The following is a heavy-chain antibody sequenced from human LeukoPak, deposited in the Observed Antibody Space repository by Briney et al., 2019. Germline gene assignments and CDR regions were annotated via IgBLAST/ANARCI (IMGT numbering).Heavy chain of an antibody. CDR2: MNPNRGNT. CDR1: GYTFTSYD. V-gene: IGHV1-8*01. J-gene: IGHJ4*02. CDR3: ARAIYYSSNHYFDL. Sequence: ASVKVSCKASGYTFTSYDINWVRQATGQGLEWMGWMNPNRGNTGYAQKFQGRVTMTRNTSISTAYMELSSLRSEDTAVYYCARAIYYSSNHYFDLWGQGTLVSVSS. D-gene: IGHD1-26*01.